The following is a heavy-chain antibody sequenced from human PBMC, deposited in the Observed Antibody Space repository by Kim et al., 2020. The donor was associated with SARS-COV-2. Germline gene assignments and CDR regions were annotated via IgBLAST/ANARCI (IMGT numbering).Heavy chain of an antibody. J-gene: IGHJ4*02. V-gene: IGHV4-4*09. D-gene: IGHD6-13*01. CDR3: ARLASSWLSPLDY. Sequence: YNPSLKSRVTFSVDTSKNQVSLRLASVPTADSAVYYCARLASSWLSPLDYWGLGTLVTVSS.